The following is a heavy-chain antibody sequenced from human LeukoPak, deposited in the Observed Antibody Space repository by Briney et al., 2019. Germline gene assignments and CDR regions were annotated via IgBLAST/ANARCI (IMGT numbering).Heavy chain of an antibody. J-gene: IGHJ4*02. CDR3: ARDRLGIFYY. CDR2: IKQDGSDK. D-gene: IGHD7-27*01. Sequence: PGGSLRLSCAASGFTFSSYWMSWVRQAPVKGLEWVANIKQDGSDKYYVDSVKGRFTISRDNAKNSLFLQMNSLRADDTGVYYCARDRLGIFYYWGQGTLVTVSS. CDR1: GFTFSSYW. V-gene: IGHV3-7*01.